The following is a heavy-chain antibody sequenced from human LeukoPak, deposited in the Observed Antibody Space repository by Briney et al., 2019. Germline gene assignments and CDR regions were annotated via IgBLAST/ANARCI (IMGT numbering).Heavy chain of an antibody. V-gene: IGHV3-21*01. CDR1: GFTFSTYS. D-gene: IGHD1-26*01. CDR3: AREGYLGAFDI. CDR2: ISTSGTYT. Sequence: GGSLRLSCAASGFTFSTYSMNWVRQAPGKGLEWVSSISTSGTYTYYADSVKGRFTISRDNARNSLSMQMYGLRDEDTAVYYCAREGYLGAFDIWGQGTVITVSS. J-gene: IGHJ3*02.